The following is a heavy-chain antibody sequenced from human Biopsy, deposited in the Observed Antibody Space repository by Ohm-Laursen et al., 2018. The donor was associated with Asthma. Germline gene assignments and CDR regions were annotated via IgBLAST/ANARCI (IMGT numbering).Heavy chain of an antibody. CDR2: ISYSGST. CDR1: GGTVSSGSYY. CDR3: ARVPTTLRYFDL. Sequence: LSLTCTVSGGTVSSGSYYWSWIRQPPGKGLAWVSYISYSGSTDYNPSLKSRLTISMDTSKNQFSLKLSSVTAADTAVYYCARVPTTLRYFDLWGRGTLVTVSS. D-gene: IGHD2-15*01. J-gene: IGHJ2*01. V-gene: IGHV4-61*01.